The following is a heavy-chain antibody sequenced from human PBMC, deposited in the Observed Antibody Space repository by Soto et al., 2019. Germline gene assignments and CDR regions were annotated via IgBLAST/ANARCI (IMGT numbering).Heavy chain of an antibody. CDR3: TTGRGTYYDILTGYRLDY. Sequence: GGSLRLSCAASGFTFSNAWMSWVRQAPGKGLEWVGRIKSKTDGGTTDYAAPVKGRFTISRDDSKNTLYLQMNSLKTEDTAVYYCTTGRGTYYDILTGYRLDYWGQGTLVTVSS. V-gene: IGHV3-15*01. J-gene: IGHJ4*02. D-gene: IGHD3-9*01. CDR2: IKSKTDGGTT. CDR1: GFTFSNAW.